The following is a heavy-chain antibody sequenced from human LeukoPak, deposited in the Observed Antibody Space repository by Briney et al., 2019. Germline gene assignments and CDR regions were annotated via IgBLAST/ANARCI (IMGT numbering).Heavy chain of an antibody. CDR1: GGSISSYF. CDR3: AREREDYARVHDY. V-gene: IGHV4-4*07. J-gene: IGHJ4*02. Sequence: SETLSLNCTVSGGSISSYFWTWIRQPAGKGLEWIGRIYSSGTTNYNLSLKSRVTMSVDTSKNQFSLKLTSVTAADTAVYYCAREREDYARVHDYWGQGTLVTVSS. D-gene: IGHD4-17*01. CDR2: IYSSGTT.